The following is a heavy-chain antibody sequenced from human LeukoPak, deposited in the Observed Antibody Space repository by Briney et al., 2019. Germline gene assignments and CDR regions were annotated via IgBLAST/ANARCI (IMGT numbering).Heavy chain of an antibody. CDR3: AKPVYGSGAYYFDY. CDR1: GFTFSSFG. Sequence: GGPLRLSCAASGFTFSSFGMHWVRQAPGKGLEWVAFIRYDGSNKYYADSVKGRFTISRDNSKNTLYLQMNSLRAEDTAVYYCAKPVYGSGAYYFDYWGQGTLVTVSS. J-gene: IGHJ4*02. CDR2: IRYDGSNK. D-gene: IGHD3-10*01. V-gene: IGHV3-30*02.